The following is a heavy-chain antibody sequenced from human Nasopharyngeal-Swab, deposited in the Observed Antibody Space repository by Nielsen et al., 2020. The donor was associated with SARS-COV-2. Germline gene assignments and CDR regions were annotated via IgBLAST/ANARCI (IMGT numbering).Heavy chain of an antibody. J-gene: IGHJ2*01. CDR3: ARRLKDYNYYESSGPDWYFDL. D-gene: IGHD3-22*01. V-gene: IGHV5-51*01. CDR1: GYSFTSYW. Sequence: ESLKISGKGSGYSFTSYWIGWVRQMPGKGLEWMGIIYPGDSDTRYSPSFQGQVTISADKSISTAYLQWSSLKASDTAMYYCARRLKDYNYYESSGPDWYFDLWGRGTLVTVSS. CDR2: IYPGDSDT.